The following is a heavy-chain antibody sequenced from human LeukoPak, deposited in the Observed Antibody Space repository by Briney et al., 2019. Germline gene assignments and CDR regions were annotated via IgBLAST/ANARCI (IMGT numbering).Heavy chain of an antibody. D-gene: IGHD3-10*01. CDR1: GFTFSGYA. CDR2: ISYDGSNK. V-gene: IGHV3-30-3*01. CDR3: ARDLGPYQNFGELFY. Sequence: GGSLRLSCAASGFTFSGYAMHWVRQAPGKGLEWVAVISYDGSNKYYADSVKGRFTIPRDNSKNTLYLQMNSLRAEDTAVYYCARDLGPYQNFGELFYWGQGTLVTVSS. J-gene: IGHJ4*02.